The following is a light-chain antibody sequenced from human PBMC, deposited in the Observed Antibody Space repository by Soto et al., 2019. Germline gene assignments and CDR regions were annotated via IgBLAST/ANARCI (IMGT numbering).Light chain of an antibody. CDR1: QSVSSD. CDR3: QHSSNWPST. CDR2: YAS. Sequence: EIVLTQSPATLSLSPGERSTLSCRASQSVSSDLAWYQQKPGQAPRLLISYASNRATGIPARFSGSGSGTEFPLTISSLETENFAVCYCQHSSNWPSTFGQEPRLDIK. J-gene: IGKJ5*01. V-gene: IGKV3-11*01.